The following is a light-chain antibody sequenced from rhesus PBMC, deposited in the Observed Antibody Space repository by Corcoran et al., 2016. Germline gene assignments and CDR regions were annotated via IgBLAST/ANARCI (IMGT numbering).Light chain of an antibody. Sequence: QAAPTQSPSVSGSTGQSITIFCTGTSSDIGYSDSVSWYQQHPGKAPKLMIYEVSKRPSGVSDRFSGSKSGNTASLTISGLQAEDEADDYCSAYAGSVSFYVFGPGTRLAVL. V-gene: IGLV2-19*02. J-gene: IGLJ1*01. CDR1: SSDIGYSDS. CDR3: SAYAGSVSFYV. CDR2: EVS.